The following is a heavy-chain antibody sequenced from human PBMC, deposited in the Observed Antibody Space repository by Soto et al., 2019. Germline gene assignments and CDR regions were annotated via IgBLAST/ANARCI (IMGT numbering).Heavy chain of an antibody. V-gene: IGHV4-39*01. CDR3: ARHGSY. J-gene: IGHJ4*02. CDR2: IYFSGST. CDR1: GVSISSSSYY. Sequence: QLQLQESGPGLVKPSETLSLTCTVSGVSISSSSYYWGWIRQTPGKGLEWIGTIYFSGSTYYNPSLKSRVTISVDRSKNQFSLNLTSATAADTALYYCARHGSYWGPGTLVTVSS.